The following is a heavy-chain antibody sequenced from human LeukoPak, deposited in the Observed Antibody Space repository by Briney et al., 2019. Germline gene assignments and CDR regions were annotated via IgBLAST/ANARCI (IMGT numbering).Heavy chain of an antibody. D-gene: IGHD1-14*01. CDR2: IYYSGST. V-gene: IGHV4-59*01. Sequence: SETLSLTCTVSGGSISSYYWSWIRQPPGKGLEWIGYIYYSGSTNYNPSLKSRVTISVDTSKNQFSLKLSSVTAADTAVYCCASGTYSGPFDYWGQGTLVTVSS. CDR3: ASGTYSGPFDY. CDR1: GGSISSYY. J-gene: IGHJ4*02.